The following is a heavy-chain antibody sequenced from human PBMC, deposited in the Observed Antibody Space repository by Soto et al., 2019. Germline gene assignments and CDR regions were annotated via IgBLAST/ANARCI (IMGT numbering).Heavy chain of an antibody. CDR3: AREGGYSSSWYGEKDAFDI. D-gene: IGHD6-13*01. Sequence: VGSLRLSCAASGFTFSSYGMHWVRQAPGKGLEWVAVIWYDGSNKYYADSVKGRFTISRDNSKNTLYLQMNSLRAEDTAVYYCAREGGYSSSWYGEKDAFDIWGQGTMVTVSS. V-gene: IGHV3-33*01. CDR1: GFTFSSYG. CDR2: IWYDGSNK. J-gene: IGHJ3*02.